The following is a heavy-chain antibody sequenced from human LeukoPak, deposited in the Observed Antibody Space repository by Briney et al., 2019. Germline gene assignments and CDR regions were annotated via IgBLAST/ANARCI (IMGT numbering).Heavy chain of an antibody. D-gene: IGHD6-19*01. Sequence: PGGSLRLSCAASGFTFSSYSMNWVRQAPGKGLEWVSYISSSSSTIYYADSVKGRFTISRDNAKNSLYLQMNSLRAEDTAVYYCAKGSGMTTVTTTQRQHYSSGWYDDYWGQGTLVTVSS. CDR2: ISSSSSTI. V-gene: IGHV3-48*04. CDR1: GFTFSSYS. J-gene: IGHJ4*02. CDR3: AKGSGMTTVTTTQRQHYSSGWYDDY.